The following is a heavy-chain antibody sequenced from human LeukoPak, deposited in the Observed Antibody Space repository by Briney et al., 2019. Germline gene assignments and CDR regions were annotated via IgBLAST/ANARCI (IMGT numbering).Heavy chain of an antibody. V-gene: IGHV3-30*03. Sequence: GGSLRLSCAASGFTLSSYGMNWVRQAPGKGLEWVAVISYDGSNKYYADSVKGRFTISRDNSKNTLYLQMNSLRAEDTAVYYCARTYDFWSGYYSGRYFDYWGQGTLVTVSS. CDR3: ARTYDFWSGYYSGRYFDY. CDR1: GFTLSSYG. J-gene: IGHJ4*02. D-gene: IGHD3-3*01. CDR2: ISYDGSNK.